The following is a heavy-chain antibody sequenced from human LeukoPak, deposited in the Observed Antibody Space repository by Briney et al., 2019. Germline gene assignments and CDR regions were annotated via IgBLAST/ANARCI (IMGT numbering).Heavy chain of an antibody. J-gene: IGHJ4*02. Sequence: PWWALRLSCVASGLTLRNFWMRWVRQAPGRGLEWVANIHPEGNEKYHVESVKGRFTISRDNPKSSLFLQMNGLRVEDTAVYYCARGDAFSGDHWGQGTLVTLSS. CDR1: GLTLRNFW. CDR2: IHPEGNEK. V-gene: IGHV3-7*04. CDR3: ARGDAFSGDH.